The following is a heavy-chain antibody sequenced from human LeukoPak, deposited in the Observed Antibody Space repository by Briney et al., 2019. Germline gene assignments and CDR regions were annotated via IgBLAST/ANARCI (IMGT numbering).Heavy chain of an antibody. J-gene: IGHJ6*03. CDR2: ISYSGSP. D-gene: IGHD4-11*01. V-gene: IGHV4-39*07. CDR1: GGPISSSSYY. CDR3: ARESTTVKPPYYYYMDV. Sequence: SSETLSLTCTVSGGPISSSSYYWGRIRQAPGRGVEWIESISYSGSPYDNPALKSRLTITVYTSNNLFSMKLSSVTAAEPAVYYCARESTTVKPPYYYYMDVWGKGTTVTVSS.